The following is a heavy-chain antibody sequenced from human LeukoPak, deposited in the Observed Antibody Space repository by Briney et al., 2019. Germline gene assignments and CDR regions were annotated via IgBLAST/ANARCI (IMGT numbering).Heavy chain of an antibody. D-gene: IGHD1-26*01. CDR2: INSDGSST. Sequence: PGGSLRLSCAASGFTFSSYWMHWVRHAPGKGLVWVSRINSDGSSTSYADSVKGRFTISRDNAKNTLYLQMNSLRAEDTAVYYCARVWELTGFDYYFDYWGQGTLVTVSS. J-gene: IGHJ4*02. CDR1: GFTFSSYW. CDR3: ARVWELTGFDYYFDY. V-gene: IGHV3-74*01.